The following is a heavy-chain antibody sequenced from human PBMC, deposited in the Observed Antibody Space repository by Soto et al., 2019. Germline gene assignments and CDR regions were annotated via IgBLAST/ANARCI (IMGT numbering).Heavy chain of an antibody. CDR1: GFTFSSYS. V-gene: IGHV3-48*02. Sequence: EVQLVESGGGLVQPGGSLRLSCAASGFTFSSYSMNWVRQAPGKGLEWLSYISSGSATIYYADSVKGRFTISRVNAKNSLYLQVNSLRDEDTAVYYCARDSASYSSSSGSYWYFDLWGRGTLVTVSS. CDR2: ISSGSATI. D-gene: IGHD6-6*01. J-gene: IGHJ2*01. CDR3: ARDSASYSSSSGSYWYFDL.